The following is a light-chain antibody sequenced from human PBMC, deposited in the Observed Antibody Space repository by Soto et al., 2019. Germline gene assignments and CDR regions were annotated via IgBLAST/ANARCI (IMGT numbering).Light chain of an antibody. J-gene: IGLJ2*01. CDR2: EVT. CDR1: SSDVGGYNH. CDR3: SSYTTSSTLV. Sequence: QSALTQPASVSGSPGQSITISCTGTSSDVGGYNHVSWYQQHPGKAPKLMIYEVTNRPSGVSDRCSGSKSGNTASLTISGLQAEDEADYYCSSYTTSSTLVFGGGTKLTVL. V-gene: IGLV2-14*01.